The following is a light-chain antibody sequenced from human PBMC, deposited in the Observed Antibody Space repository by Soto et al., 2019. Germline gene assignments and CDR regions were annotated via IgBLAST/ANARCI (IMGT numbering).Light chain of an antibody. CDR2: GAS. CDR1: QSVSSNY. J-gene: IGKJ1*01. Sequence: EIVLTQSPATLSLSPGERATLSCRASQSVSSNYLAWYHHKPGQAPSLLIYGASHRATGIPDRFSGSGSGTDFTLTISRLEPEDFAVYYCQQYCNSPQTFGQGTKVEIK. CDR3: QQYCNSPQT. V-gene: IGKV3-20*01.